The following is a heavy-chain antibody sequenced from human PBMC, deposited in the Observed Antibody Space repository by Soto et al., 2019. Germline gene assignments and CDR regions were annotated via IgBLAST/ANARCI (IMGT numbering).Heavy chain of an antibody. D-gene: IGHD3-3*01. Sequence: GGSLRLSCAASGFTFDDYGMSWVRQAPGKGLEWVSGINWNGGSTGYADSVKGRFTISRDNAKNSLYLQMNSLRAGDTALYYCASYSADFWSVYSVRDYYYGMDVWGQGTTVTVSS. CDR2: INWNGGST. CDR1: GFTFDDYG. J-gene: IGHJ6*02. CDR3: ASYSADFWSVYSVRDYYYGMDV. V-gene: IGHV3-20*04.